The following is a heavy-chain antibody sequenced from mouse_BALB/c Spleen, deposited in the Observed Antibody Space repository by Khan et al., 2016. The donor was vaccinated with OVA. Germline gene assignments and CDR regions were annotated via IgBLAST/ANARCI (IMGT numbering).Heavy chain of an antibody. CDR1: GYTFTSYV. J-gene: IGHJ2*01. V-gene: IGHV1S136*01. D-gene: IGHD1-1*01. CDR2: INFYNDGT. Sequence: VHVKQSGPELVKPGASVKMSCKASGYTFTSYVMHWVKQKPGQGLEWIGYINFYNDGTKYNEKFKGKATLTSDKASSTAYMVLSSLTSEDSAVYYCARIHDGSSLDYWGQGTTLTVSS. CDR3: ARIHDGSSLDY.